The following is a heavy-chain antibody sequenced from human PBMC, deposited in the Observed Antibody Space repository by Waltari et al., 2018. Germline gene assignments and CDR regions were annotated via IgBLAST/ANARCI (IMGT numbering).Heavy chain of an antibody. V-gene: IGHV4-38-2*02. D-gene: IGHD3-3*01. Sequence: QVQLQESGPGLAKPSETLSLTCTVSGYSISSGYYWGWIRQPPGKGLEWIGNIYHSGSTSYSPSLKSRVTISVDTSKNQFSLKLSAVTAADTAVYYCATYYDWWGGPSRDFYYYMDVWGKGTTVTISS. CDR2: IYHSGST. CDR1: GYSISSGYY. CDR3: ATYYDWWGGPSRDFYYYMDV. J-gene: IGHJ6*03.